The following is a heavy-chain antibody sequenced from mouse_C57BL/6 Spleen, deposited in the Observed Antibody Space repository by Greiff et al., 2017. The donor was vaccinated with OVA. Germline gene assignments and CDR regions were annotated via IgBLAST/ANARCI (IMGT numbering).Heavy chain of an antibody. V-gene: IGHV1-54*01. CDR1: GYAFTNYL. CDR2: INPGSGGT. D-gene: IGHD1-1*01. J-gene: IGHJ3*01. Sequence: QVQLQQPGAELVRPGTSVKVSCKASGYAFTNYLIEWVKQRPGQGLEWIGVINPGSGGTNYNEKFKGKATLTADKSSSTAYMQLSSLTSEDSAVYFCARRSNYYGSRFAYWGQGTLVTVSA. CDR3: ARRSNYYGSRFAY.